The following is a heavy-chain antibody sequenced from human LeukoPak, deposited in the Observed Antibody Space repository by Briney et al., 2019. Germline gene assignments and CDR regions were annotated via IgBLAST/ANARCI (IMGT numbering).Heavy chain of an antibody. Sequence: PSETLSLTCTVSGGSISSYYWSWIRQPPGKGLEWIGYIYYSGSTNYNPSLKSRVTISVDTSKNQFSLKLSSVTAADTAVYYCARKYYYGSGSDYWGQGTLVTVSS. CDR2: IYYSGST. CDR1: GGSISSYY. CDR3: ARKYYYGSGSDY. J-gene: IGHJ4*02. V-gene: IGHV4-59*12. D-gene: IGHD3-10*01.